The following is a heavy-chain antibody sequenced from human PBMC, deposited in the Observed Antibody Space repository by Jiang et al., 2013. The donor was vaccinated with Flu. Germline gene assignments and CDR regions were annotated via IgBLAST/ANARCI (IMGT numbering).Heavy chain of an antibody. D-gene: IGHD2-15*01. CDR1: GGSFSGYY. Sequence: YGGSFSGYYWSWIRQPPGKGLEWIGEINHSGSTNYNPSLKSRVTISVDTSKNQFSLKLSSVTAADTAVYYCARGVNCSGGSCYPRKYYYYYYGMDVWGQGTTVTVSS. CDR2: INHSGST. J-gene: IGHJ6*02. CDR3: ARGVNCSGGSCYPRKYYYYYYGMDV. V-gene: IGHV4-34*01.